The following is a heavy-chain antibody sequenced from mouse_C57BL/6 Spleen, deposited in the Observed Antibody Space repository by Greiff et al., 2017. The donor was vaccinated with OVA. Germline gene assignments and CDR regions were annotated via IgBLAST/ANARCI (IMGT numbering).Heavy chain of an antibody. Sequence: QVQLKQPGAELVMPGASVKLSCKASGYTFTSYWMHWVKQRPGQGLEWIGEIDPSDSYTNYNQKFKGKSTLTVDKSSSTAYMQLSSLTSEDSAVYYCARYYGSYWYFDVWGTGTTVTVSS. J-gene: IGHJ1*03. CDR1: GYTFTSYW. D-gene: IGHD1-1*01. CDR3: ARYYGSYWYFDV. CDR2: IDPSDSYT. V-gene: IGHV1-69*01.